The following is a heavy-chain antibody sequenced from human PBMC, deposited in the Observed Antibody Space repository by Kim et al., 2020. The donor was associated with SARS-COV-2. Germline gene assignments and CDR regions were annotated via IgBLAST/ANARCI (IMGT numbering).Heavy chain of an antibody. CDR3: ARASRGGELYGYYYSY. Sequence: GGSLRLSCVASGFSFSCYSINWVRQAPGKGLEWVSYISSSSTTIYYADSVKGRFTISRDNAKNSMYLQMNSLRDEDTAVYYCARASRGGELYGYYYSY. V-gene: IGHV3-48*02. D-gene: IGHD2-21*01. J-gene: IGHJ6*01. CDR1: GFSFSCYS. CDR2: ISSSSTTI.